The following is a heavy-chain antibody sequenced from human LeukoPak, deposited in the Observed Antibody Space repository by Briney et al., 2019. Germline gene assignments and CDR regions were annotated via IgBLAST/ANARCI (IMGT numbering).Heavy chain of an antibody. Sequence: ASVKVSCKASGYTFTSYYMHWVRQAPGQGLEWMGIINPSGGSTSYAQKVQGRVTMTRDTSTSTVYMELSSLRSEDTAVYYCARGPPLDDYGGNWGVGSDYWGQGTMVTVSS. CDR2: INPSGGST. D-gene: IGHD4-23*01. V-gene: IGHV1-46*01. CDR3: ARGPPLDDYGGNWGVGSDY. CDR1: GYTFTSYY. J-gene: IGHJ4*02.